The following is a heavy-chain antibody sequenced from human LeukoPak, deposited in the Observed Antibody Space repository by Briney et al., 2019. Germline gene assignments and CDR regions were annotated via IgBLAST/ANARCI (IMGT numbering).Heavy chain of an antibody. Sequence: PGTSLRLSCVASGFTFSTYAVHWVRQAPGKGLEWVAIISNDGTKKYYADSVKGRFTISRDNAKNSLYLQMNSLRAEDTAVYYCARDYSGYDWFDYWGQGTLVTVSS. J-gene: IGHJ4*02. CDR2: ISNDGTKK. D-gene: IGHD5-12*01. V-gene: IGHV3-30*04. CDR1: GFTFSTYA. CDR3: ARDYSGYDWFDY.